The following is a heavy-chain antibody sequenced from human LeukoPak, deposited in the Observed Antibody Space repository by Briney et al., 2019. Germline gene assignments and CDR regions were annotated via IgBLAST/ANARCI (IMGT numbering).Heavy chain of an antibody. J-gene: IGHJ2*01. CDR3: ARDQGYCSGGSCYWVMGSHKQYWYFDL. V-gene: IGHV1-18*01. Sequence: ASVKVSCKASGYTFTSYGISWVRQAPGQGLEWMGWISAYNGNTNYAQKLQGRVTMTPNTSTSTAYMELRSLRSDDTAVYYCARDQGYCSGGSCYWVMGSHKQYWYFDLWGRGTLVTVSS. CDR1: GYTFTSYG. D-gene: IGHD2-15*01. CDR2: ISAYNGNT.